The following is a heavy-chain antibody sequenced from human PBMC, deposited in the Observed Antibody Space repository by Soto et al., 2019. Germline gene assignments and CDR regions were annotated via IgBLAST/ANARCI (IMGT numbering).Heavy chain of an antibody. D-gene: IGHD1-26*01. CDR1: GGSFSGYY. CDR3: ARGIVGATPLFDY. J-gene: IGHJ4*02. V-gene: IGHV4-34*01. CDR2: INHSGST. Sequence: QVQLQQWGAGLLKPSETLSLTCAVYGGSFSGYYWSWIRQPPGKGLEWIGEINHSGSTNYNPSLKSRVTISVDTSKNQFSLKLSSVTAADTAVYYCARGIVGATPLFDYWGQGTLVTVSS.